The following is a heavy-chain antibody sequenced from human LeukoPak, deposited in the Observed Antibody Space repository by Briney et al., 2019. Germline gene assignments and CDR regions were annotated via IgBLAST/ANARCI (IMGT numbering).Heavy chain of an antibody. CDR1: GGTFSSYA. CDR3: ARSSSPRLHFDY. CDR2: IIPIFGTA. V-gene: IGHV1-69*13. D-gene: IGHD2-15*01. Sequence: SVKVSCKASGGTFSSYAISWVRQAPGQGLEWMGGIIPIFGTANYAQKFQGRVTITADESPSTAYMELSSLRSEDTAVYYCARSSSPRLHFDYWGQGTLVTVSS. J-gene: IGHJ4*02.